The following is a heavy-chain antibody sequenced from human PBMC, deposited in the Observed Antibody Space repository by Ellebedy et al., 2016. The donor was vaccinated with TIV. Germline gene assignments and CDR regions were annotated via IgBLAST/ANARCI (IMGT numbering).Heavy chain of an antibody. Sequence: AASVKVSCKVSGYTLTELSMHWVRQAPGKELEWMGAFDPEDGETIYAQKFQGIVTMTEDSSTDTAYMELSSLRSEDTAVYYCATVSTYNWNYGGFYYSTMDVWGQGTTVTVSS. D-gene: IGHD1-7*01. CDR3: ATVSTYNWNYGGFYYSTMDV. CDR1: GYTLTELS. CDR2: FDPEDGET. J-gene: IGHJ6*02. V-gene: IGHV1-24*01.